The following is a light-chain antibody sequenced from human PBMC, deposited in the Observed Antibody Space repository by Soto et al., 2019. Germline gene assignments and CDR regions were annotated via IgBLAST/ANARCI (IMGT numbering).Light chain of an antibody. Sequence: QLVLTQPASVSGSPGQSITISCTGTSSDVGSYNLVSWYQQHPGKAPKLMIYEVTKRPSGVSNRFSGSKSGNTASLTISGLQAEDEADYYCCSYADSSNVVFGGGTKLTVL. CDR3: CSYADSSNVV. CDR1: SSDVGSYNL. CDR2: EVT. V-gene: IGLV2-23*02. J-gene: IGLJ2*01.